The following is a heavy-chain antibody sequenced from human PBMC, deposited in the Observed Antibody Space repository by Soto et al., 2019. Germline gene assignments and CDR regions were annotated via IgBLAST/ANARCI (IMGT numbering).Heavy chain of an antibody. CDR2: IYYSGST. CDR3: ARVRSTGTDY. V-gene: IGHV4-39*01. CDR1: AGSISSSSYY. J-gene: IGHJ4*02. Sequence: SSETLSLTCTVSAGSISSSSYYWGWIRQPPGKGLEWIGSIYYSGSTYYNPSLKSRVTISVDTSKNQFSLKLSSVTAADTAVYYCARVRSTGTDYWGQGTLVTVSS. D-gene: IGHD1-1*01.